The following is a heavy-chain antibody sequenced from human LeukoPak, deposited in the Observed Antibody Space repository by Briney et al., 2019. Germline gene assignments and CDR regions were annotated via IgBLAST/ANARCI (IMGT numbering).Heavy chain of an antibody. CDR3: ARKTCGGDCPKDY. J-gene: IGHJ4*02. Sequence: PGGSLRLSCAASGFTFSSYSMNWVRQAPGKGLEWVSSISSSSNYIYYADSVKGRFTISRDNAKNSLYLQMNSLRAEDTAVYYCARKTCGGDCPKDYWGQGTLVTVSS. V-gene: IGHV3-21*01. D-gene: IGHD2-21*02. CDR1: GFTFSSYS. CDR2: ISSSSNYI.